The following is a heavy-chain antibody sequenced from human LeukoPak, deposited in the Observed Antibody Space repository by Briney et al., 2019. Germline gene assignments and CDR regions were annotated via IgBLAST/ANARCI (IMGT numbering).Heavy chain of an antibody. CDR3: ARDQEDYYDSSGYYSYYFDY. J-gene: IGHJ4*02. CDR2: IWYDGSNK. Sequence: RRSLRLSCAASGFTFSSYGMHWVRQAPGKGLEWVAVIWYDGSNKYYADSVKGRFTISRDNSKNTLYLQMNSLRAEDTAVYYCARDQEDYYDSSGYYSYYFDYWGQGTLVTVSS. CDR1: GFTFSSYG. D-gene: IGHD3-22*01. V-gene: IGHV3-33*01.